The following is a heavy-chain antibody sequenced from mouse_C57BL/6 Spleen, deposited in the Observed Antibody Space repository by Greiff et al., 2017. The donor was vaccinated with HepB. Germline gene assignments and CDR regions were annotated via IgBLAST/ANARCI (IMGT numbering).Heavy chain of an antibody. D-gene: IGHD1-1*01. Sequence: QVQLQQPGAELVMPGASVKLSCKASGYTFTSYWMHWVKQRPGQGLEWIGEIDPPDSYTNYNQKFKGKSTLTVDKSSSTAYMQLSSLTSEDSAVYYCARGETTVVAMDYWGQGTSVTVSS. CDR2: IDPPDSYT. CDR1: GYTFTSYW. CDR3: ARGETTVVAMDY. V-gene: IGHV1-69*01. J-gene: IGHJ4*01.